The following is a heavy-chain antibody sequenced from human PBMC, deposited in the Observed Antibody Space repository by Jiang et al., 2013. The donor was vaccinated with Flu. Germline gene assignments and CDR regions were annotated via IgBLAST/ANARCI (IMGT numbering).Heavy chain of an antibody. Sequence: GSGLVKPSGTLSLTCAVSGGSISSSNWWSWVRQPPGKGLEWIGYIYYSGSTNYNPSLKSRVTISVDTSKNQFSLKLSSVTAADTAVYYCARLYYGDYPHYYFDYWGQGTLVTVSS. D-gene: IGHD4-17*01. CDR2: IYYSGST. CDR1: GGSISSSNW. V-gene: IGHV4-4*02. J-gene: IGHJ4*02. CDR3: ARLYYGDYPHYYFDY.